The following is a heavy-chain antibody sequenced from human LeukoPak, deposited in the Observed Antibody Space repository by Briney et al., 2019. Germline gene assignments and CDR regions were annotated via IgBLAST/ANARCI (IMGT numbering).Heavy chain of an antibody. CDR2: IRYDGSNK. Sequence: GGSLRLSCAASGFTFSSYGMHWVRQAPGKGLEWVAFIRYDGSNKYYADSVKGRFTISRDNSKNTLYLQMNSLRAEDTAVYYCAKVIGPVAEDAFDIWGQGTMVTVSS. D-gene: IGHD3-16*01. CDR3: AKVIGPVAEDAFDI. V-gene: IGHV3-30*02. J-gene: IGHJ3*02. CDR1: GFTFSSYG.